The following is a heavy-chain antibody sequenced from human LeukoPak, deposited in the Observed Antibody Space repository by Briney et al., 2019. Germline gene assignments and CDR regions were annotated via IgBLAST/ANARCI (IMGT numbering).Heavy chain of an antibody. J-gene: IGHJ4*02. V-gene: IGHV4-59*08. D-gene: IGHD2-2*01. CDR1: GGSFSGYY. CDR3: ARQSLPDCSSTSCVGANDY. Sequence: PSETLSLTCAVYGGSFSGYYWSWIRQPPGKGLEWIGYIYYSGSTNYNPSLKSRVTISVDTSKNQFSLKLSSVTAADTAVYYCARQSLPDCSSTSCVGANDYWGQGTLVTVSS. CDR2: IYYSGST.